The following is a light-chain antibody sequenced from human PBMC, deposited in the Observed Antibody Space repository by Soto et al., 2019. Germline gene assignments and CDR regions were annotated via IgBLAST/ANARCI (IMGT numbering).Light chain of an antibody. CDR2: ATS. CDR1: QGISSY. J-gene: IGKJ5*01. CDR3: QQLSNYPIT. Sequence: VQLTQSPSFLSASVADRVTGTCRASQGISSYLVWYQQKPGKAPKLLIHATSTLQSGVPSRFSGSGSGTEFTLTISSLQPEDFATYYCQQLSNYPITFGQGTRLEIK. V-gene: IGKV1-9*01.